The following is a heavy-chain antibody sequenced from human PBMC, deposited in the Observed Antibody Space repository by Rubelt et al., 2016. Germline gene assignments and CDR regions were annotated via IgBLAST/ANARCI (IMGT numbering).Heavy chain of an antibody. CDR3: ARVVTMVRGGYYYGMDV. V-gene: IGHV4-59*01. Sequence: SWIRQPPGKGLEWIGYIHYSGSTNYNPSLKSRVTISVDTSKNQFSLKLSSVTAADTAVYYCARVVTMVRGGYYYGMDVWGQGTTVTVSS. CDR2: IHYSGST. J-gene: IGHJ6*02. D-gene: IGHD3-10*01.